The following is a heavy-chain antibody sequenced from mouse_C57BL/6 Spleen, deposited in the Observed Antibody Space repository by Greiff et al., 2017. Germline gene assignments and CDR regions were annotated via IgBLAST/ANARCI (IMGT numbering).Heavy chain of an antibody. CDR3: VREGPFRWYFDV. CDR1: GFTFNTYA. Sequence: DVHLVESGGGLVQPKGSLKLSCAASGFTFNTYAMHWVRQAPGKGLEWVARIRSKSSNYATYYADSVKDRFTISRDDSQSMLYLQMNNLKTEDTAMNYCVREGPFRWYFDVWGTGTTVTVSS. V-gene: IGHV10-3*01. CDR2: IRSKSSNYAT. J-gene: IGHJ1*03.